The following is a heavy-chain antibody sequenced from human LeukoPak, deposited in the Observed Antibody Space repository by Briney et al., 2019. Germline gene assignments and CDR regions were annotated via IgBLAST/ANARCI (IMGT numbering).Heavy chain of an antibody. V-gene: IGHV4-59*01. CDR3: ARGNYDSSGYYPHP. CDR2: IYYSGST. D-gene: IGHD3-22*01. CDR1: GGSISSYY. Sequence: SETLSLTCTVSGGSISSYYWSWIRQPPGEGLEWIGYIYYSGSTNYNPSLKSRVTISVDTTKNQFSLKLSSVTAADTAVYYCARGNYDSSGYYPHPWGQGTLVTVSS. J-gene: IGHJ5*02.